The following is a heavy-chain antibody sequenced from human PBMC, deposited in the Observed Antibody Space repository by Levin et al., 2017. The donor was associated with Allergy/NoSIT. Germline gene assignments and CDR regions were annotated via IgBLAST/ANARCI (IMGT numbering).Heavy chain of an antibody. CDR2: ISGSGDNT. D-gene: IGHD3-10*01. CDR1: GFTFSSYE. J-gene: IGHJ4*02. Sequence: GESLKISCAASGFTFSSYEMSWVRQAPGKGLEWVSTISGSGDNTYYADSVKGRFSISRDNSKNTLYLQTNSLRVEDAAVYYCARPPYGSGSYFSNWGQGTLVTVSS. CDR3: ARPPYGSGSYFSN. V-gene: IGHV3-23*01.